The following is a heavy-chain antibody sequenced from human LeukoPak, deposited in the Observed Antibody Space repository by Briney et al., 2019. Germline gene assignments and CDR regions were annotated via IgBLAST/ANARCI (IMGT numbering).Heavy chain of an antibody. V-gene: IGHV5-51*01. CDR1: GYSFTSYW. D-gene: IGHD2-21*02. J-gene: IGHJ6*02. CDR2: IYPGDSDT. Sequence: GESLKISCKGSGYSFTSYWIGWVRQMPGKGLEWMGIIYPGDSDTRYGPSFQGQVTISADKSISTAYLQWSSLKASDTAMYYCARCDSTYYYGMDVWGQGTTVTVSS. CDR3: ARCDSTYYYGMDV.